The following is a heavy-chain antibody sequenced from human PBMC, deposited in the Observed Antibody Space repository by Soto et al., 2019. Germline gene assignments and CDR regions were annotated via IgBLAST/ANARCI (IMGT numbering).Heavy chain of an antibody. Sequence: EEQLVESGGGLVQPGGSLRLSCAPSGFTFSSYWMSWVRQAPGKGLEWVANIKEDGSEKYYVDSVKGRFTISRDNAKNSLYLHMNTLSPEDTAVYYCATSPYPSYYYYGMDVWGQGTTVIVSS. CDR2: IKEDGSEK. V-gene: IGHV3-7*03. CDR3: ATSPYPSYYYYGMDV. CDR1: GFTFSSYW. J-gene: IGHJ6*02.